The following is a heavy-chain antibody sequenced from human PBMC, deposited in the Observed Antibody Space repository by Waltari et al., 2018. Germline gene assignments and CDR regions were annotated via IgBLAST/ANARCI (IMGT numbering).Heavy chain of an antibody. CDR1: GFTLRPYG. CDR3: ANNPYCFNGHCLREFDY. J-gene: IGHJ4*02. V-gene: IGHV3-30*02. Sequence: QVQLVESGGRVVQPGGSLRLSCPASGFTLRPYGRHWVRQAPGKGLESVAFLHYEGYDTFYADSVKGRFTISRDTSTNTLFLLMNSLRPEDTAVYYCANNPYCFNGHCLREFDYWGQGTLVTVSS. CDR2: LHYEGYDT. D-gene: IGHD2-21*02.